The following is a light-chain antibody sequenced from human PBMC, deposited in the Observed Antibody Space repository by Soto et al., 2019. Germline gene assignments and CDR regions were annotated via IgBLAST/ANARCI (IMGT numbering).Light chain of an antibody. J-gene: IGKJ1*01. V-gene: IGKV1-39*01. CDR3: QQSYTTPRT. Sequence: DIQMTHSPSSLSASVGDRVTITCRASQSISSHLNWYQQKAGKAPKLLISGASSLESGVPSRCSGSGSGTDFTLTISSLQPEDFATYYCQQSYTTPRTFGQGTKVEIK. CDR2: GAS. CDR1: QSISSH.